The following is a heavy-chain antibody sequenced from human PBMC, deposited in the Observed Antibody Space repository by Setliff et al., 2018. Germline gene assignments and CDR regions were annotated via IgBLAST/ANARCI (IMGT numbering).Heavy chain of an antibody. J-gene: IGHJ6*03. CDR2: ITSSSSTI. CDR3: ARVIYFYYMDV. Sequence: GGSLRLSCAASGFAFSTYRMNWVRQAPGKGLEWVSYITSSSSTIDYADSVKGRFTISRDDAKNSLYLQMNSLRAEDTAAYYCARVIYFYYMDVWGKGTTVTVSS. CDR1: GFAFSTYR. V-gene: IGHV3-48*01.